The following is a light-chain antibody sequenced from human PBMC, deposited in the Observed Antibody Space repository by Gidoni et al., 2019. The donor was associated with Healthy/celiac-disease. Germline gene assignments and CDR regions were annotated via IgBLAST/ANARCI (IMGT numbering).Light chain of an antibody. CDR1: QSVSSN. V-gene: IGKV3-15*01. CDR2: GAS. J-gene: IGKJ1*01. CDR3: QQYNNWRLT. Sequence: EIVMTQSPATLSVSPGERATLSCRASQSVSSNSAWYQQKPGQAPRLLIYGASTRATCIPARFSGSGSGTEFTLTLRSLQSEDFAVYYCQQYNNWRLTFGQGTKVEIK.